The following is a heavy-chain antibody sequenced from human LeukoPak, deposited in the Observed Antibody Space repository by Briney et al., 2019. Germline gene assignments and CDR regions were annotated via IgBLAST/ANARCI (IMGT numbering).Heavy chain of an antibody. D-gene: IGHD1-26*01. CDR1: GYAFTDYY. CDR3: AREGPIVGATHLVDY. V-gene: IGHV1-2*02. J-gene: IGHJ4*02. CDR2: INPNSGGT. Sequence: ASVKVSCKAYGYAFTDYYMHWVRQAPGQGLEWMGWINPNSGGTNYAQKFQGRVTMTRDTSISTAYMELSRLRSDDTAVYYCAREGPIVGATHLVDYWGQGTLVTVSS.